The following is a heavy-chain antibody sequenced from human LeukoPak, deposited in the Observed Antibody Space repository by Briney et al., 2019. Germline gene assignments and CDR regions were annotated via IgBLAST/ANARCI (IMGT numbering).Heavy chain of an antibody. Sequence: SETLSLTCTVHGGSFSGYYWSWIRQPPGKGLEWIGEINHSGSTNYNPSLKSRVTISVDTSKNQFSLKLSSVTAADTAVYYCARVWVDTAMVDYWGQGTLVTVSS. CDR3: ARVWVDTAMVDY. V-gene: IGHV4-34*01. CDR1: GGSFSGYY. J-gene: IGHJ4*02. CDR2: INHSGST. D-gene: IGHD5-18*01.